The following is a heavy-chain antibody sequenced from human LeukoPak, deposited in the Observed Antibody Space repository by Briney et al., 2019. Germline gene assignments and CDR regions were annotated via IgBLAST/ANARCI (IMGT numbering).Heavy chain of an antibody. CDR3: ATSMVRGVINWFDP. Sequence: GGSLRLSCAASGFTFTSYAMTWVRQVPGKGLEWVSAMSVSGGTYYTDSVKGRFTISRDNSKNTLYLQMNSLRAEDTAVYYCATSMVRGVINWFDPWGQGTLVTVSS. D-gene: IGHD3-10*01. J-gene: IGHJ5*02. CDR1: GFTFTSYA. V-gene: IGHV3-23*01. CDR2: MSVSGGT.